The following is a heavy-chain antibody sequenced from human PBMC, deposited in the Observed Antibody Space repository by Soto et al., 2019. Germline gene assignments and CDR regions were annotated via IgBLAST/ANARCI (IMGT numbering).Heavy chain of an antibody. CDR3: AGVDHYGSQSTNWFDP. CDR2: IIPIFGTA. J-gene: IGHJ5*02. D-gene: IGHD3-10*01. Sequence: GASVKVSCKASGGTFSSYAISWVRQAPGQGLEWMGGIIPIFGTANYAQKFQGRVTITADESTSTAYMELSSLRSEDTAVYYCAGVDHYGSQSTNWFDPWGQGTLVTVSS. CDR1: GGTFSSYA. V-gene: IGHV1-69*13.